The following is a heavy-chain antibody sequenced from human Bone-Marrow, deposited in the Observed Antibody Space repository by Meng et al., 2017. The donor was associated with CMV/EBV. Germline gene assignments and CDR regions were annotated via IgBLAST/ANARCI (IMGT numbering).Heavy chain of an antibody. CDR3: ARDSATPRSYYYYGMEV. D-gene: IGHD2-15*01. CDR1: GYTFTSYG. J-gene: IGHJ6*02. CDR2: ISAYNGNT. Sequence: ASVKVSCKASGYTFTSYGISWVRQAPGQGLEWMGWISAYNGNTNYAQKLQGRVTMTTDTSTSTAYMELRSLRSDDTAVYYCARDSATPRSYYYYGMEVWGQGTMVTVSS. V-gene: IGHV1-18*01.